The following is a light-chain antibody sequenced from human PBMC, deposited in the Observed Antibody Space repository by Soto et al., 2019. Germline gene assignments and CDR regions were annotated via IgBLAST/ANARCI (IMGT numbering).Light chain of an antibody. CDR3: ATWDSSLRAAG. CDR1: SSNIGNNY. CDR2: DNN. J-gene: IGLJ1*01. V-gene: IGLV1-51*01. Sequence: QSVLTQPPSVSAAPGQKVTISCSGSSSNIGNNYVSWYQHVPGTAPKLLIYDNNKRPSGIPDRFSGSKSGTSATLGITGLQTGDDGDYYCATWDSSLRAAGFGPGTKPTVL.